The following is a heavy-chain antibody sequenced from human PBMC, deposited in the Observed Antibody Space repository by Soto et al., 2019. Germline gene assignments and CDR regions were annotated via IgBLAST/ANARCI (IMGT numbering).Heavy chain of an antibody. CDR1: GFTFSSYA. J-gene: IGHJ2*01. Sequence: EVQLLESGGGWVQPGGSLRLSCAASGFTFSSYAMSWDRQAPGKGLEWVLAISGSGGSTYYADSVKGRFTISRDNSKNTLYHQMNSLRAEDRAVYYCAKKKGTTTGNWYFDLWGRGTQVTVSS. CDR2: ISGSGGST. D-gene: IGHD2-8*01. CDR3: AKKKGTTTGNWYFDL. V-gene: IGHV3-23*01.